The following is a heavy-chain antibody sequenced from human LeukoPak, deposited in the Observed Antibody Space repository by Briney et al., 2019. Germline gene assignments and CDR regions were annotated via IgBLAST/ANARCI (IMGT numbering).Heavy chain of an antibody. J-gene: IGHJ4*02. CDR1: GYSFTSYW. CDR2: IDPSDSYT. D-gene: IGHD2-15*01. Sequence: KNGESLKISCKGSGYSFTSYWISWVRQMPGKGLEWMGRIDPSDSYTNYSPSFQGHVTISADKSISTAYLQWSSLKAPDTAMYYCARTKKDIVVVVAEDYWGQGTLVTVSS. V-gene: IGHV5-10-1*01. CDR3: ARTKKDIVVVVAEDY.